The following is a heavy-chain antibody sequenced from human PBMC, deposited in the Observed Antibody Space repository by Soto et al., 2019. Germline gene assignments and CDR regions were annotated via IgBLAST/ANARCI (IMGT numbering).Heavy chain of an antibody. CDR1: GGSLTGYN. D-gene: IGHD6-13*01. CDR2: VYYTGTT. V-gene: IGHV4-59*04. Sequence: QVHLRESGPGLVKPSETLSLTCAVSGGSLTGYNWSWIRQPPGKAPEWIGYVYYTGTTNYNPSLRSRIAMSVDTSKKQFSLSVNSVTPSDTAVYYRARGRRCDGGSWGFDYWGQGALVIVSS. J-gene: IGHJ4*02. CDR3: ARGRRCDGGSWGFDY.